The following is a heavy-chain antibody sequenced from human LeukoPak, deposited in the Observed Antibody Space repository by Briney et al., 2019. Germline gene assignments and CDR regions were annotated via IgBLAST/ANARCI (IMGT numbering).Heavy chain of an antibody. J-gene: IGHJ4*02. V-gene: IGHV4-34*01. D-gene: IGHD6-13*01. CDR3: ARASYSSSWPFDY. CDR1: GGSFSGYY. Sequence: SETLSLTCAVYGGSFSGYYWSWIRQPPGKGLEWIGEINHSGSTNYNPSLKSRVTISVDTSKNQFSLKLSSVTAADTAVYYYARASYSSSWPFDYWGQGTLVTVSS. CDR2: INHSGST.